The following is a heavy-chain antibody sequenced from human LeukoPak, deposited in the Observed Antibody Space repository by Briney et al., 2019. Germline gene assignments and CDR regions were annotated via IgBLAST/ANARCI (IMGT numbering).Heavy chain of an antibody. J-gene: IGHJ4*02. CDR3: ARWPYSSTWYYFDY. CDR1: NYTFTSHD. CDR2: ISPYTGTT. D-gene: IGHD6-13*01. Sequence: ASVKVSCKASNYTFTSHDLSWVRQAPGQGLEWMGWISPYTGTTKYAQKFQRRVTRTTSTSTSTAYMELRSLRSDDTAVYYCARWPYSSTWYYFDYWGQGTLVTVS. V-gene: IGHV1-18*01.